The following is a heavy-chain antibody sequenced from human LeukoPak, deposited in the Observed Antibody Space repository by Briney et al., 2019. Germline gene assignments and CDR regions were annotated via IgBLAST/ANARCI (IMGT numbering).Heavy chain of an antibody. Sequence: ASVKVSCTASGGTFSSDAFSWVRQAPGQGLEWMGRIIPILGITNYAQKFQGRVTITADKSTSTVYMELSSLRSDDTAVYYCARLVGYDYEYYFDCWGQGTLVTVSS. D-gene: IGHD5-12*01. V-gene: IGHV1-69*04. CDR1: GGTFSSDA. CDR3: ARLVGYDYEYYFDC. J-gene: IGHJ4*02. CDR2: IIPILGIT.